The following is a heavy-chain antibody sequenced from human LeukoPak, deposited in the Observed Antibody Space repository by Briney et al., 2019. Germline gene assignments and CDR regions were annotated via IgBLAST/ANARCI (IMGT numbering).Heavy chain of an antibody. V-gene: IGHV3-23*01. Sequence: GGSLRLTCAASGFTFSTNAMSWVRQPPGKELEWVSRISASGTSPHYTDSVKGRFTISRDTSKNTLSLQMNSLRGDDTAVYYCAKGSIMLWVGGQGTQVTVSS. D-gene: IGHD2-8*01. CDR3: AKGSIMLWV. CDR2: ISASGTSP. CDR1: GFTFSTNA. J-gene: IGHJ4*02.